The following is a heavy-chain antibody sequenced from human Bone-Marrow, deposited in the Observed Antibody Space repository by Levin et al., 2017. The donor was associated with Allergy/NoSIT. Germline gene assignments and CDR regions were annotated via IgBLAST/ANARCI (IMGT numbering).Heavy chain of an antibody. Sequence: GESLKISCAASGFTFSSYAMSWVRQAPGKGLEWVSAISGSGGSTYYADSVKGRFTISRDNSKNTLYLQMNSLRAEDTAVYYCAKDGGKQLADYWGQGTLVTVSS. CDR3: AKDGGKQLADY. CDR2: ISGSGGST. J-gene: IGHJ4*02. V-gene: IGHV3-23*01. CDR1: GFTFSSYA. D-gene: IGHD6-6*01.